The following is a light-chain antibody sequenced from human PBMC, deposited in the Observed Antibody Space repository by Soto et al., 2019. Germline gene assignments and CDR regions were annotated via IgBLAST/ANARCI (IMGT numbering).Light chain of an antibody. V-gene: IGKV1-12*01. Sequence: DIPMTQSPSSVTASVGDRVTITCRASQDISSWLAWYQQKPGKAPKLLMSAASNLQSGVPSRFSGSGSGTDFTLTISNLQPEDFATYYCQQATSLPITFGQGTRLEIK. J-gene: IGKJ5*01. CDR2: AAS. CDR3: QQATSLPIT. CDR1: QDISSW.